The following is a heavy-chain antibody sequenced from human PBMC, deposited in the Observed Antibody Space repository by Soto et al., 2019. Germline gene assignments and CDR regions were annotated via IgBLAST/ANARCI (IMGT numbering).Heavy chain of an antibody. V-gene: IGHV3-21*01. J-gene: IGHJ4*02. CDR1: GFTFSSYS. Sequence: PGGSLRLSCAASGFTFSSYSINWVRQAPGKGLEWVSSISSSSSYIYYADSVKGRFTISRDNAKNSLYLQMNSLRAEDTAVYYCARAYCSGGSCYPFDYWGQGTPVPVSS. CDR3: ARAYCSGGSCYPFDY. D-gene: IGHD2-15*01. CDR2: ISSSSSYI.